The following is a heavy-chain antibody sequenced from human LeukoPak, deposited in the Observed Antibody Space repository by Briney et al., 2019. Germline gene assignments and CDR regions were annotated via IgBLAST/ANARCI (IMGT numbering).Heavy chain of an antibody. J-gene: IGHJ4*02. CDR3: ARHISSGGTYAHFDY. Sequence: GESLKISCKGSGYSFTTYWIDWVRQMPGKGLEWMGIIYPGDSDTRYSPSFQGQVIISADKSINTAYLQWSSLKASDTAMYYCARHISSGGTYAHFDYWGQGTLVTVSS. D-gene: IGHD1-26*01. CDR1: GYSFTTYW. CDR2: IYPGDSDT. V-gene: IGHV5-51*01.